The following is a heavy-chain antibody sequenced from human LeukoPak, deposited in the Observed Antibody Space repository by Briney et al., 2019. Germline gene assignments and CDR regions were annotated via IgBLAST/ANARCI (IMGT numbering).Heavy chain of an antibody. CDR2: ISGSGGST. CDR1: GFTFSSYA. CDR3: ANEDYYDSSPSYYFDY. D-gene: IGHD3-22*01. J-gene: IGHJ4*02. V-gene: IGHV3-23*01. Sequence: PGGSLRLSCAASGFTFSSYAMSWVRQAPGMGLEWVSAISGSGGSTYYADSVKGRFTISRDNSKNTLYLQMNSLRAEDTAVYYCANEDYYDSSPSYYFDYWGQGTLVTVSS.